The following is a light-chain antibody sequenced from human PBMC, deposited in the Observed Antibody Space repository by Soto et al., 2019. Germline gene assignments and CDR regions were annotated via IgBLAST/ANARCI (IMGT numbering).Light chain of an antibody. Sequence: EIVLTQSPGTLSLSPGERATLSCRVSQSLGTDYLAWYQQKPGQAPRLLIFGASRRATGIPDRFSGSGSGADFTLTISTLEPEDFAVYYCQQYAYSPPHTFGQGNKLEMK. CDR1: QSLGTDY. V-gene: IGKV3-20*01. CDR2: GAS. J-gene: IGKJ2*01. CDR3: QQYAYSPPHT.